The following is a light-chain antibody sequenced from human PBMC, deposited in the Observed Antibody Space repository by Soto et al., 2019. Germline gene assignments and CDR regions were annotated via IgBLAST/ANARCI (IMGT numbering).Light chain of an antibody. Sequence: AVQLTQSPSSLSASVGDRVTXTCRASQGIRTDLGWYQQSPGKAPKVLIVGASTLQSGVPSRFSGSGSGTDFTLTISSLQPEDSATYYCLQDFSYPRTFGQGTKVDIK. J-gene: IGKJ1*01. CDR2: GAS. V-gene: IGKV1-6*01. CDR3: LQDFSYPRT. CDR1: QGIRTD.